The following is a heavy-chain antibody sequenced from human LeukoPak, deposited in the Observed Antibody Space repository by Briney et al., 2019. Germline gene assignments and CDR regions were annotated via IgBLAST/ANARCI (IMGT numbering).Heavy chain of an antibody. CDR1: GFTVSNNY. CDR2: IYSGGTT. CDR3: ARDPPGIAASGTGG. Sequence: AGSLRLSCAASGFTVSNNYMNWVRQAPGKGLEWVSLIYSGGTTKYADSVKGRFTISRDNSKNTLYLQMNSLRVEDTAMYYCARDPPGIAASGTGGWGQGTLVTVFS. J-gene: IGHJ4*02. V-gene: IGHV3-53*01. D-gene: IGHD6-13*01.